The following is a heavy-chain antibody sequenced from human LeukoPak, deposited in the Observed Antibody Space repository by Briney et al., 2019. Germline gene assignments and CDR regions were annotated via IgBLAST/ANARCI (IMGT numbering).Heavy chain of an antibody. CDR3: ARSYSSSSNFDY. CDR1: GYTFTGYF. J-gene: IGHJ4*02. CDR2: INPNIGAT. V-gene: IGHV1-2*02. D-gene: IGHD6-6*01. Sequence: ASVKVSCKASGYTFTGYFMHWVRQAPGQGLEWMGWINPNIGATKYARKFQGRVTMTRDTSISTAYMKLSRLRSDDTAVYYCARSYSSSSNFDYWGQGTLVTVSS.